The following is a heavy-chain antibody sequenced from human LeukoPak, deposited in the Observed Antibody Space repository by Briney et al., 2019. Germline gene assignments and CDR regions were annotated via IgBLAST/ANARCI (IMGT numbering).Heavy chain of an antibody. CDR3: AKDHGELLPFDY. CDR2: ISYDGSNK. J-gene: IGHJ4*02. Sequence: GGSLRLSCAASGFTFSSYGMHWVRQAPGKGLEWVAVISYDGSNKYYADSVKGRFTISRDNSKNTLYLQMNSLRAEDTAVYYCAKDHGELLPFDYWGQGTLVTVSS. D-gene: IGHD2-15*01. CDR1: GFTFSSYG. V-gene: IGHV3-30*18.